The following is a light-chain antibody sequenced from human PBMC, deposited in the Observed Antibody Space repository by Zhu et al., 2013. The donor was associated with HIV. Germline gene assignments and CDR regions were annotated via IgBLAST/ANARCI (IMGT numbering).Light chain of an antibody. Sequence: QSVLTQPPSMSGAPGQTVTISCTGTSSNIGTGYAVHWYQQLPRTAPKLLIYENNNRPSGVPDRFSGSKSGTSASLAITGLQAEDEADYYCSSYAGNNNYVFGTGTKVTVL. CDR1: SSNIGTGYA. V-gene: IGLV1-40*01. CDR3: SSYAGNNNYV. CDR2: ENN. J-gene: IGLJ1*01.